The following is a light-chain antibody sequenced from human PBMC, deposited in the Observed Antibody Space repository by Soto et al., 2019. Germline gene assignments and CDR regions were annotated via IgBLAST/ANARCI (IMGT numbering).Light chain of an antibody. CDR3: QQRSNWPLT. Sequence: IELTQSPTTLSLSPGERATLSCRASQSVSSYLAWYQQKPGQAPRLLIYDASNRATGIPARFSGSGSGTDFTLTISSLEPEDFAVYYCQQRSNWPLTFGGGTKVDIK. CDR1: QSVSSY. V-gene: IGKV3-11*01. CDR2: DAS. J-gene: IGKJ4*01.